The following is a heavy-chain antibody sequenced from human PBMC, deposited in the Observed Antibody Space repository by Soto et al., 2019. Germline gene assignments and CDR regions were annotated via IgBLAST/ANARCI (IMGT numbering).Heavy chain of an antibody. J-gene: IGHJ4*02. CDR2: ISAYNGNT. D-gene: IGHD6-19*01. CDR1: GYTFTSYG. V-gene: IGHV1-18*01. CDR3: ARDIPRIAVAGTFAY. Sequence: GASVKVSCKASGYTFTSYGISWVRQAPGQGLEWMGWISAYNGNTNYAQKLQGRVTVTTDTSTSTAYMELRSLRSDDTAVYYCARDIPRIAVAGTFAYWGQGTLVTVSS.